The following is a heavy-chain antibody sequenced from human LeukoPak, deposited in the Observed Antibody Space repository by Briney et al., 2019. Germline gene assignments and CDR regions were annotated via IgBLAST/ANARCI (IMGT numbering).Heavy chain of an antibody. D-gene: IGHD6-13*01. J-gene: IGHJ3*02. CDR2: MSYDGSNK. Sequence: PGRSLKLSCAASGFTFSSYAMHWVRQAPGKGLELGAVMSYDGSNKYYADSVKGRFTISRDNSKNTLFLQMNSLRAEDTAVYYCAKDLRRSGQQPTDAFDIWGQGTMVTVSS. CDR1: GFTFSSYA. V-gene: IGHV3-30*18. CDR3: AKDLRRSGQQPTDAFDI.